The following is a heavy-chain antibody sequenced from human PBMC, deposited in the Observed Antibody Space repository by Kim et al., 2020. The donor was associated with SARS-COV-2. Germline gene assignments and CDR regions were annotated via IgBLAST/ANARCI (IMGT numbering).Heavy chain of an antibody. Sequence: SETLSLTCTVSGGSLSGSGYYWSWFRQLPGKGLEWIGYIYYRGSTYYSPSLKSRLTISVDTSKNQFFLNLSSVTAADTAVYYCARDYDSGGYYDTWGQGT. CDR3: ARDYDSGGYYDT. V-gene: IGHV4-31*03. CDR2: IYYRGST. J-gene: IGHJ5*02. CDR1: GGSLSGSGYY. D-gene: IGHD3-22*01.